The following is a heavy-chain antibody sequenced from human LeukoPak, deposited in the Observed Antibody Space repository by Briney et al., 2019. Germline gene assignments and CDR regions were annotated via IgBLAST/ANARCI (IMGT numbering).Heavy chain of an antibody. J-gene: IGHJ3*02. CDR2: IRSKAYGGTT. V-gene: IGHV3-49*04. Sequence: PGGSLRLSCTASGFTFGDYAMNWVRQAPGKGLEWVGFIRSKAYGGTTQYAAAAVKGRFTISRDDSKSIAYLQLNSLKTEDTAVYYCTRVCGGGCYNAFDIWGQGTMVTVSS. CDR1: GFTFGDYA. D-gene: IGHD2-21*01. CDR3: TRVCGGGCYNAFDI.